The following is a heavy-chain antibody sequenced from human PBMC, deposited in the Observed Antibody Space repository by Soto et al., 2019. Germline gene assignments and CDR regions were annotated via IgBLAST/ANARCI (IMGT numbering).Heavy chain of an antibody. J-gene: IGHJ4*02. V-gene: IGHV3-74*01. CDR1: GFTFSSYW. D-gene: IGHD3-22*01. Sequence: EVQLVESGGGLVQPGGSLRLSCAASGFTFSSYWMHWVRQAPGKGLMWVSRINSDGSRTTYADSVKGRFTISRDNAKNMLHLQMNSLRAEDTAVYYCARALTYYYDIDYWGQGTLVTVSS. CDR3: ARALTYYYDIDY. CDR2: INSDGSRT.